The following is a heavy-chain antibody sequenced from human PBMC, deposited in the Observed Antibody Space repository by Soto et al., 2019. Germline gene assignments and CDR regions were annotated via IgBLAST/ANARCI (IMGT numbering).Heavy chain of an antibody. CDR1: GFTFRSYS. D-gene: IGHD1-7*01. CDR3: ARETASGTTNLDY. CDR2: ITSSSAFL. V-gene: IGHV3-21*01. Sequence: PGGSLSLSCSASGFTFRSYSMNWVRQAPGKGLEWVSSITSSSAFLYYADSLKGRFTISRDNARNSLYLQMHSLRAEDTAVYYCARETASGTTNLDYWGQGTLVTVSS. J-gene: IGHJ4*02.